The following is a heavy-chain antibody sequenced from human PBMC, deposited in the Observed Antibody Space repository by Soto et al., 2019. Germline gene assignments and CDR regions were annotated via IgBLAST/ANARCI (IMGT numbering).Heavy chain of an antibody. CDR2: IYHSGST. CDR3: ASARGARYFDY. Sequence: SETLSLTCTVSGGSISSYYWSWIRQPPGKGLEWIGYIYHSGSTYYNPSLKIRVTISVDTSKNQFSLKLSSVTAADTAVYYFASARGARYFDYWGQGTLVTVSS. J-gene: IGHJ4*02. V-gene: IGHV4-59*08. D-gene: IGHD2-15*01. CDR1: GGSISSYY.